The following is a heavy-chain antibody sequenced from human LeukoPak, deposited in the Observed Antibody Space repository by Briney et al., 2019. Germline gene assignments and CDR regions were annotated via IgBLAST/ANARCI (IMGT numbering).Heavy chain of an antibody. CDR3: ARQRYDYVWGSYSFDY. Sequence: SETLSLTCAVYGRSLSGYYWSWIRQPPGKGLEWIGEINHSGSTNYNPSLKSRVTISVDTSKTQFSLKLSSVTAADTAVYYCARQRYDYVWGSYSFDYWGQGTLVTVSS. V-gene: IGHV4-34*01. J-gene: IGHJ4*02. D-gene: IGHD3-16*01. CDR1: GRSLSGYY. CDR2: INHSGST.